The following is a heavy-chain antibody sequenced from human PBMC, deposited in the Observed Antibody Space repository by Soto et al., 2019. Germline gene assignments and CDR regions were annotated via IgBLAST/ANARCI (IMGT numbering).Heavy chain of an antibody. V-gene: IGHV3-11*01. D-gene: IGHD6-19*01. CDR2: ISSSGSTI. CDR3: ARDPLSGWTDNYYYGMTV. Sequence: GGSLRLSCAASGFTFSDYYMSWIRQAPGKGLEWVSYISSSGSTIYYADSVKGRFTISRDNAKNSLYLQMNSLRAEDTAVYYCARDPLSGWTDNYYYGMTVWGLGTTVTVSS. CDR1: GFTFSDYY. J-gene: IGHJ6*02.